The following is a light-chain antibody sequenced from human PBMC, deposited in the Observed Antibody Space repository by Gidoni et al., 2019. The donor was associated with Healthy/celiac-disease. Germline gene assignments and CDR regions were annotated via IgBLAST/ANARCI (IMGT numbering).Light chain of an antibody. V-gene: IGKV1-39*01. CDR2: AAS. Sequence: DIQMPQSPSSLPASVGDRVTITCRASQSISSYLNWYQQKPGKAPKLLIYAASSLQSGVPSRFSGSGSGTDFTLTISSLQPEDCATYYCQQSYSTPPTFGQGTKVEIK. CDR1: QSISSY. CDR3: QQSYSTPPT. J-gene: IGKJ1*01.